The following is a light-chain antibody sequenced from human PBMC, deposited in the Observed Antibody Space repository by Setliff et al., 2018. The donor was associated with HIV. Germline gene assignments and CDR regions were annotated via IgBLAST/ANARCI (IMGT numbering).Light chain of an antibody. V-gene: IGLV2-18*02. CDR1: SSDVGRYNR. CDR2: GVT. J-gene: IGLJ1*01. CDR3: SSHRSSSYV. Sequence: QSALTQPPSVSGSPGQSVTISCTGTSSDVGRYNRVSWYQQPPGTAPKLMIYGVTNRPSGVPDRFSGSKSGSTASLTISGLQAEDEGDYYCSSHRSSSYVFGTGTKSPS.